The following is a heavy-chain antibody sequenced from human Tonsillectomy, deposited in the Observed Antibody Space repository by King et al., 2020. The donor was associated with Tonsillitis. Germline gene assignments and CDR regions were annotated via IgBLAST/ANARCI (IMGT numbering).Heavy chain of an antibody. D-gene: IGHD3-10*01. CDR1: GFTFSRYW. J-gene: IGHJ4*02. V-gene: IGHV3-7*01. Sequence: VQLVESGGGLVQPGGSLRLSCAVSGFTFSRYWMSWVRQAPGKGLEWVANIKEDGSDKHYVDSVKGRFTISRDNDKNSLFLQMNSLRAEDTAVYYCATEGGRSGSGYWGQGTLVTVSS. CDR3: ATEGGRSGSGY. CDR2: IKEDGSDK.